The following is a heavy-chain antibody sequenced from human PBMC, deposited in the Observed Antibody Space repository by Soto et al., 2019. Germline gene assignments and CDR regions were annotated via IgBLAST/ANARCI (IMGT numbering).Heavy chain of an antibody. CDR1: GGSISSSGDC. V-gene: IGHV4-30-4*01. D-gene: IGHD1-1*01. CDR3: ARGPSADNVDS. Sequence: QVQLQESGPGLVEPSQTLSLTCTVSGGSISSSGDCWSWIRQSPGKGLEWVGHIYNIGSTYSNPPLRSRATLSVDTSNNQFPLKLSSVAATDTAVYYCARGPSADNVDSWGQGTLVTVSS. CDR2: IYNIGST. J-gene: IGHJ4*02.